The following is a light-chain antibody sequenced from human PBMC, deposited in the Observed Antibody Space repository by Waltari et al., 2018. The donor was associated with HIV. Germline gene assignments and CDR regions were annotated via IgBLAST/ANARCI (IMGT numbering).Light chain of an antibody. CDR3: QQYYSYPQLT. Sequence: AIRMTQSPSSFSASTGDRVTITCRASQGISSYLAWYQQKPGKAPKLLIYAASTLQSGVPSRFSGSGSGTVFTLTISCLQSEDFATYYCQQYYSYPQLTFGGGTKVEIK. CDR2: AAS. CDR1: QGISSY. J-gene: IGKJ4*01. V-gene: IGKV1-8*01.